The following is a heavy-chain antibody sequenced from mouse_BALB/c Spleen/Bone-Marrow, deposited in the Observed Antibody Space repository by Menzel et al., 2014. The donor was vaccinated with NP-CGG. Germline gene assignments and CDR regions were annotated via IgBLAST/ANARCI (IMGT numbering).Heavy chain of an antibody. CDR1: YFTFTDYY. D-gene: IGHD1-1*01. CDR3: ARDTYGRDY. Sequence: EVKLVESGGGLVQPGGSLRLSCATSYFTFTDYYMSWVRQPPGKALEWLGFIRNKANGYTTEYSASVKGRFTISRDNFQDILYLQMNTLRAEDSATYYCARDTYGRDYWGQGTTLTVSS. CDR2: IRNKANGYTT. J-gene: IGHJ2*01. V-gene: IGHV7-3*02.